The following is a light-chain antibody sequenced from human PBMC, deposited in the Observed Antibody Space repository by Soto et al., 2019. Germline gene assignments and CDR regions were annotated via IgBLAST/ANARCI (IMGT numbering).Light chain of an antibody. V-gene: IGKV1-5*01. CDR3: HQYNSYPLT. J-gene: IGKJ1*01. CDR1: QSISSW. Sequence: QITKSPASGSASGGDRVTITGRASQSISSWLAWYQQKPGKAPQLLIYNATSLESGVPSRFSGSGCGTEITLNISTLHPDDFATYYCHQYNSYPLTFGQGIKV. CDR2: NAT.